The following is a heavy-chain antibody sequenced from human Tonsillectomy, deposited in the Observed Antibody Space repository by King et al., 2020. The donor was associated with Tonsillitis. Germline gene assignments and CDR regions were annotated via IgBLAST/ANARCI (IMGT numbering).Heavy chain of an antibody. D-gene: IGHD6-13*01. CDR1: GGTFSSYA. Sequence: VQLVESGAEVKKPGSSVKVSCKASGGTFSSYAISWVRQAPGQGLEWMGGIIPIFGTANYAQKFQGRVTITADESTSTAYMELSSLRSEDTAVYYCARTRVVGSWYEWSYYYYGMDVWGQGTTVTVSS. V-gene: IGHV1-69*01. CDR3: ARTRVVGSWYEWSYYYYGMDV. J-gene: IGHJ6*02. CDR2: IIPIFGTA.